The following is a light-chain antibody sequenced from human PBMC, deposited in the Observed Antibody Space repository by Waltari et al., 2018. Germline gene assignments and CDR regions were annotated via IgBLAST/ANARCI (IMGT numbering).Light chain of an antibody. CDR3: QSYDSSLSGSV. J-gene: IGLJ2*01. Sequence: QSVLTQPPSVSGAPGQRVTIPCTGSSSNIGAGYDVHWYQQLPGTAPKLLIYGTSTRPSGVPDRFSGSKSGTSASLAITGLQAEDEADYYCQSYDSSLSGSVFGGGTKLTVL. V-gene: IGLV1-40*01. CDR2: GTS. CDR1: SSNIGAGYD.